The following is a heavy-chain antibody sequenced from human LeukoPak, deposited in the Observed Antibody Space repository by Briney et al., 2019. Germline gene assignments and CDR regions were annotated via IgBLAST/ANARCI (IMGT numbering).Heavy chain of an antibody. D-gene: IGHD6-19*01. CDR1: GFTFSSYT. Sequence: GGSLRLSCAASGFTFSSYTMNWVRQAPGKGLEWVSSISTSSSYIYYADSVKGRFTISRDNAKNSLSLQMNSLRAEDTAVYYCARRAVGNSYYYSMDVWGKGTTVTVSS. J-gene: IGHJ6*03. V-gene: IGHV3-21*01. CDR3: ARRAVGNSYYYSMDV. CDR2: ISTSSSYI.